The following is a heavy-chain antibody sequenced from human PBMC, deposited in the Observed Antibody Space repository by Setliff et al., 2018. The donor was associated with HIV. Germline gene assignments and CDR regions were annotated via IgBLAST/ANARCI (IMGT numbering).Heavy chain of an antibody. V-gene: IGHV4-31*03. D-gene: IGHD1-1*01. Sequence: NPSETLSLTCTVSGGSISSGGYYWNWIRQHPGKGLEWIGYIYYSGSTYYNPSLKSRVTISVDTSKNQFSLKLSSVTAADTAIYYCATTTAPAGPFAYWGLGTLVTVSS. CDR2: IYYSGST. J-gene: IGHJ4*02. CDR3: ATTTAPAGPFAY. CDR1: GGSISSGGYY.